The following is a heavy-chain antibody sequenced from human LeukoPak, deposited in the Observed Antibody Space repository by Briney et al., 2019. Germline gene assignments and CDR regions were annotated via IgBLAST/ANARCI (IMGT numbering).Heavy chain of an antibody. V-gene: IGHV3-15*01. CDR1: EFTFNSIW. D-gene: IGHD3-22*01. J-gene: IGHJ4*02. Sequence: GGSLRLSCAASEFTFNSIWMSWVRQAPGRGLEWVGRIKSKTDGGTTDYAAPVKGRFTISSDDSKTTLYLQVSRLKTEDTGVYYCTTERSSGYGISGYWGQGTLVTVSS. CDR2: IKSKTDGGTT. CDR3: TTERSSGYGISGY.